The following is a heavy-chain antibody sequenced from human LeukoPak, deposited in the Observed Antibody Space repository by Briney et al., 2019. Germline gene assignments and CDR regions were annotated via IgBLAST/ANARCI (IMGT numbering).Heavy chain of an antibody. J-gene: IGHJ6*02. CDR3: ARFGYVAAVDV. CDR1: GFSFSAYW. CDR2: INPAGSET. D-gene: IGHD2-15*01. Sequence: GGSLRLSCAASGFSFSAYWMTWVRQAPGTGLEWVANINPAGSETYYVDPVKGRFSISRDNAKNLVYLQMNSLRAEDTAVYHCARFGYVAAVDVWGQGTTVTVSS. V-gene: IGHV3-7*01.